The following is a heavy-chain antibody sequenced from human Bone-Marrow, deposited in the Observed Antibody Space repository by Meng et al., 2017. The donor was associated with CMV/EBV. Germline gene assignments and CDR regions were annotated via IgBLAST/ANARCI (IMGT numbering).Heavy chain of an antibody. J-gene: IGHJ5*02. CDR1: GGTFSSYA. CDR2: IIPIFGTA. V-gene: IGHV1-69*06. Sequence: SVKVSCKASGGTFSSYAISWVRQAPGQGLEWMGGIIPIFGTANYAQKFQGRVTITADKSTSTAYMELSSLRSEDTAVYYCARVNRWELNDGNWFDPWGQGTLVTVSS. D-gene: IGHD1-26*01. CDR3: ARVNRWELNDGNWFDP.